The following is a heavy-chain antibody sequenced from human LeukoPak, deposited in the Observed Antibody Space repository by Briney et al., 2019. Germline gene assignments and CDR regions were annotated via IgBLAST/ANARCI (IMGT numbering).Heavy chain of an antibody. Sequence: SETLSLTCTVSGGSISSGGYYWCWIRQHPGKGLEWIGYIYYSGSTYYNPSLKSRVTISVDTSKNQFSLKLSSVTAADTAVYYCARGKYSSSPNDYWGQGTLVTVSS. D-gene: IGHD6-6*01. CDR3: ARGKYSSSPNDY. CDR2: IYYSGST. CDR1: GGSISSGGYY. J-gene: IGHJ4*02. V-gene: IGHV4-31*03.